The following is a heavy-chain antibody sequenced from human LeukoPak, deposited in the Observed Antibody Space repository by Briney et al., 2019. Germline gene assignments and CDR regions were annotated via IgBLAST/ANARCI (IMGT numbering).Heavy chain of an antibody. CDR1: GFTFTTHW. V-gene: IGHV3-74*01. J-gene: IGHJ3*02. D-gene: IGHD4-11*01. Sequence: PGGSLRLSCGASGFTFTTHWIHWVRQAPGKGLVWVSRIKPDGSDTNYADSVKGRFTISRDNSKNTLYLQMNSLRAEDTAVYYCAKRQAHDYSNYADAFDIWGQGTMVTVSS. CDR3: AKRQAHDYSNYADAFDI. CDR2: IKPDGSDT.